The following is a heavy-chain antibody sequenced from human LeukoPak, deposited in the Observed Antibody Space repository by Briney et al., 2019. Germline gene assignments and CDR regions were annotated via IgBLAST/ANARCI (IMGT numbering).Heavy chain of an antibody. V-gene: IGHV1-2*02. CDR1: GYSFTGYY. D-gene: IGHD5-12*01. J-gene: IGHJ4*02. CDR2: INPNSGGT. CDR3: AGLSGYEPYYFDY. Sequence: ASVKVSCKASGYSFTGYYMHWVRQARGQGLEWMGCINPNSGGTDYAQKFQGRVTMTRDTSISTAYMELSRLTSDDTAVYYCAGLSGYEPYYFDYWGQGTLVAVSS.